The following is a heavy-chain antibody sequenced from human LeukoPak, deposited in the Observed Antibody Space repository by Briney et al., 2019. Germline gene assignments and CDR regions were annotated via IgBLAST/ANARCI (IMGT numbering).Heavy chain of an antibody. Sequence: SETLSLTCTVSGGSISNYYWSWIRQPPGKGLEWIAYIDYRGSTTYNPSLKSRVTISVDTSRNQFSLKLSSVTAADTAVYYCAREESYYGVVYWGQGTLVTVSS. CDR1: GGSISNYY. J-gene: IGHJ4*02. D-gene: IGHD1-26*01. V-gene: IGHV4-59*01. CDR2: IDYRGST. CDR3: AREESYYGVVY.